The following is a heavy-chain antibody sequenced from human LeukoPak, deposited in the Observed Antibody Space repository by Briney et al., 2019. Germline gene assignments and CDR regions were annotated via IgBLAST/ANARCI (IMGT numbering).Heavy chain of an antibody. J-gene: IGHJ3*02. CDR3: ARVGSLEQQTHAFDI. CDR2: IIPILGIA. V-gene: IGHV1-69*04. Sequence: SVKVSCKASGGTFSSYAISWVRQAPGQGLEWMGRIIPILGIANYARKFQGRVTITADKSTSTAYMELSSLRSEDTAVYYCARVGSLEQQTHAFDIWGQGTMVTVSS. D-gene: IGHD3-16*02. CDR1: GGTFSSYA.